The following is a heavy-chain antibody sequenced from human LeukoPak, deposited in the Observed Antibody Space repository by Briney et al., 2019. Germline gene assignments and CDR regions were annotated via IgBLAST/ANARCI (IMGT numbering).Heavy chain of an antibody. V-gene: IGHV3-15*01. CDR3: TSSIRGNGGFDY. CDR1: GFSFTNAW. D-gene: IGHD4-23*01. CDR2: IKNKSEGEIT. Sequence: GGSLRLPCAASGFSFTNAWMNWVRQAPGKGLEWVGRIKNKSEGEITDYAAPVKGTFTISRDDSKNTLYLQMNSLKTEDTAVYYCTSSIRGNGGFDYWGQGTLVTVSS. J-gene: IGHJ4*02.